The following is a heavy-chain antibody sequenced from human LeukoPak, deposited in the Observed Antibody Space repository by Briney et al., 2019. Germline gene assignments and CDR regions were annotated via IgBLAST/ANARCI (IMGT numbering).Heavy chain of an antibody. CDR2: ISAYNGNT. CDR1: GYTFTSYG. Sequence: ASVKVSCKASGYTFTSYGISWVRQAPGQGLEWMGWISAYNGNTNYAQKLQGRVTMTTDTSTSTAYMELRSLRSDDTAVYYCARGFFPLRFLEWLSPTHYYYYGMDVWGQGTTVTVSS. J-gene: IGHJ6*02. CDR3: ARGFFPLRFLEWLSPTHYYYYGMDV. V-gene: IGHV1-18*01. D-gene: IGHD3-3*01.